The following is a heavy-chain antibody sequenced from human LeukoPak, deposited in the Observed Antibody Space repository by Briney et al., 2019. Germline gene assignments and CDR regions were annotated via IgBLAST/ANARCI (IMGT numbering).Heavy chain of an antibody. CDR2: ISTDNGNT. J-gene: IGHJ4*02. V-gene: IGHV1-18*01. CDR3: ARGSELLF. CDR1: GYSFHRFA. Sequence: ASVKVSCKASGYSFHRFAINWVRQAPGQGLEWLGRISTDNGNTNYAQKFQGRVTMTTDTSTSTVYMELRRLTSDDTAVYYCARGSELLFWGQGTLVAVSS. D-gene: IGHD1-26*01.